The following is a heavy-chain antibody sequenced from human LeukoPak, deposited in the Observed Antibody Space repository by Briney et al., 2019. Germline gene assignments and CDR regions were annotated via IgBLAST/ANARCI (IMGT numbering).Heavy chain of an antibody. Sequence: PSETLSLTCTVSGGSISSYYWSWIRQPPGKGLEWIGYIYYSGSTNYNPSLKSRVTISVDTSKNQFSLKLSSVTAADTAVYYCARVVVVVPAAIVEGVDPWGQGTLVTVSS. CDR2: IYYSGST. J-gene: IGHJ5*02. V-gene: IGHV4-59*01. CDR1: GGSISSYY. CDR3: ARVVVVVPAAIVEGVDP. D-gene: IGHD2-2*01.